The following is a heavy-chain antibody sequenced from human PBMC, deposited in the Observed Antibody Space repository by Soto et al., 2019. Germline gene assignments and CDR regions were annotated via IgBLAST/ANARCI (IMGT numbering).Heavy chain of an antibody. J-gene: IGHJ4*02. CDR3: ARDFGHGYYLDY. D-gene: IGHD3-3*01. CDR1: GFSFSNYN. CDR2: ITDSSATV. Sequence: GGSRLSCVASGFSFSNYNMNWVRQAPGKGLEWVSYITDSSATVHYADSVRGRFTISRDNAESSLYLQMNSLRDEDTAVYFCARDFGHGYYLDYWGRGTLVTVSS. V-gene: IGHV3-48*02.